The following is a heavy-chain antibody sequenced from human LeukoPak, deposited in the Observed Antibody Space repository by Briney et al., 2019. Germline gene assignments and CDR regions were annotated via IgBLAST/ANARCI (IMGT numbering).Heavy chain of an antibody. CDR3: ARTAIFSPFSFDY. CDR1: GYTFTGYY. CDR2: INPDSGGT. V-gene: IGHV1-2*02. D-gene: IGHD3-9*01. J-gene: IGHJ4*02. Sequence: GASVKVSCKPSGYTFTGYYMHWVRQAPGQGLEWMGWINPDSGGTNYAQKFQGRVTMTRDTSISTAYMELSRLRSDDTAVYYCARTAIFSPFSFDYWGQGTLVTVSS.